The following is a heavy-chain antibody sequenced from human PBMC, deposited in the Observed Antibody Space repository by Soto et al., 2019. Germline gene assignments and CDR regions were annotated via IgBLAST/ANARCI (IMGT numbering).Heavy chain of an antibody. V-gene: IGHV4-59*01. CDR1: GYSISTYY. J-gene: IGHJ6*02. CDR2: LYDSGST. D-gene: IGHD3-10*01. CDR3: ARENYYGSGTYFRLDV. Sequence: SETLSLTCTFSGYSISTYYWSWIRQPPGKGLEWIGYLYDSGSTHYNPSLKSRVTISVDTSKNQFSLKLTSVTAADTAVYYCARENYYGSGTYFRLDVWGQGTRVTVSS.